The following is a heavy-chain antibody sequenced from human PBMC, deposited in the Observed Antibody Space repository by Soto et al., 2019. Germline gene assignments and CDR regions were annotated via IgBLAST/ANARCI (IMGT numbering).Heavy chain of an antibody. V-gene: IGHV3-33*01. Sequence: GGSLRLSCTASGFIFSNFGMHWVRQAPGKGLEWVAGVWYDGSNGVSAESVKGRFTISRDNSKNTLYLQMTSLRAEDTAVYYCARDPRTARASAMDVWGQGXTVTVSS. CDR3: ARDPRTARASAMDV. CDR1: GFIFSNFG. D-gene: IGHD6-6*01. J-gene: IGHJ6*02. CDR2: VWYDGSNG.